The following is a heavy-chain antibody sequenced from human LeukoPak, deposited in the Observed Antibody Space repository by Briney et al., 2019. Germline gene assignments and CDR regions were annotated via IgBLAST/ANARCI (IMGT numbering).Heavy chain of an antibody. CDR3: ARQIMGYNWNDAAPFDY. D-gene: IGHD1-20*01. V-gene: IGHV3-23*01. CDR1: GFTFSSYA. Sequence: AGGSLRLSCAASGFTFSSYAMSWVRQAPGKGLEWVSAISGSGGSTYYADSVKGRFTISRDNSKNTLYLQMNSLRAEDTAVYYCARQIMGYNWNDAAPFDYWGQGTLVTVSS. CDR2: ISGSGGST. J-gene: IGHJ4*02.